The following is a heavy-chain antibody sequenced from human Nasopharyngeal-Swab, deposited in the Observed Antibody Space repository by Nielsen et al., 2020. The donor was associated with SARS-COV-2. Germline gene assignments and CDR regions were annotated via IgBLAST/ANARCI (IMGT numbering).Heavy chain of an antibody. J-gene: IGHJ4*02. V-gene: IGHV3-73*01. CDR1: GFIFSASA. CDR3: TTDFYFDY. CDR2: IGDKDHNYAT. Sequence: GGSLRLSCAASGFIFSASAMHWVRQAPGKGLEWLGRIGDKDHNYATTYGASVKGRFTISRDDSKNTAFLRMDSLKTEDTALYYCTTDFYFDYWGQGTLVTVSS.